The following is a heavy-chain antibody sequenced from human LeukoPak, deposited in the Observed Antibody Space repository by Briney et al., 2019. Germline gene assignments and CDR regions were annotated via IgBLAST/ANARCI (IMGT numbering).Heavy chain of an antibody. J-gene: IGHJ4*02. V-gene: IGHV3-11*01. Sequence: PGGSLRLSCAASGFTFSDYYMSWIRQAPGKGLEWVSYISSSGSTIYYADSVKGRFTISRDSAKNSLYLQMNSLRVEDMAVYYCARDKRGRAAPTFDHWGQGPVVTVS. CDR1: GFTFSDYY. CDR3: ARDKRGRAAPTFDH. CDR2: ISSSGSTI. D-gene: IGHD6-13*01.